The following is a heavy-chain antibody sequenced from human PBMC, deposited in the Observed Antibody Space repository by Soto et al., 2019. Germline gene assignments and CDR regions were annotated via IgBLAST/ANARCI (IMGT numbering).Heavy chain of an antibody. D-gene: IGHD3-3*01. CDR3: AKLKLNDFWSGSDAFDI. CDR1: GFTFCSYG. Sequence: GGSLRLSCAASGFTFCSYGMHWVRQAPGKGLEWVAVISYDGSNKYYADSVKGRFTISRDNSKNTLYLQMNSLRAEDTAVYYCAKLKLNDFWSGSDAFDIWGQGTVVTVSS. V-gene: IGHV3-30*18. J-gene: IGHJ3*02. CDR2: ISYDGSNK.